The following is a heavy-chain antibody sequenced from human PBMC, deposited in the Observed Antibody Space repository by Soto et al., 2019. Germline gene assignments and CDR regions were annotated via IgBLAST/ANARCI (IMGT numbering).Heavy chain of an antibody. CDR2: INGDESRT. CDR1: GFTFSNYW. J-gene: IGHJ6*03. CDR3: ARGSRGYYYMDV. D-gene: IGHD3-10*01. V-gene: IGHV3-74*01. Sequence: PGGSLRLSCAASGFTFSNYWMHWVRQAPGKWLVWVSRINGDESRTNYADSVKGRFTISRDNAKNTVYLEMNSLIPEDTAVYYCARGSRGYYYMDVWGKGTTVTVSS.